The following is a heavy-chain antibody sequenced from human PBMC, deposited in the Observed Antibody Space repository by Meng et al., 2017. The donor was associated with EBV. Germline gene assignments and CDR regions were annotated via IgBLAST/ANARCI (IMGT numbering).Heavy chain of an antibody. CDR1: GNNFNNLG. CDR2: ITPVFGIA. D-gene: IGHD5-12*01. Sequence: VRLVQVGAEVKKPGSSGKVSCKGFGNNFNNLGISWVRQAPGQGLEWMGDITPVFGIANYAESFQGRVTISADTSTRTAYMDLSSLRSDDTAVYYCVRDLWLRIGECVWGQGTLVTVSS. J-gene: IGHJ4*02. CDR3: VRDLWLRIGECV. V-gene: IGHV1-69*17.